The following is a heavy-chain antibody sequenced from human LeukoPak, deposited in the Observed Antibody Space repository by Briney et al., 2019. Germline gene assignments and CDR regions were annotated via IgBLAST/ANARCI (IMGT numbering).Heavy chain of an antibody. CDR1: GFTFSSYW. Sequence: GGSLRLSCAASGFTFSSYWMSWVRQAPGKGLEWVANIKQDGSEKYYVDSVKGRFTIPRDNAKNTLYLQMNSLRAEDTAVYYCAKDLPDSSSWPAYFDYWGQGTLVTVSS. V-gene: IGHV3-7*03. J-gene: IGHJ4*02. CDR2: IKQDGSEK. CDR3: AKDLPDSSSWPAYFDY. D-gene: IGHD6-13*01.